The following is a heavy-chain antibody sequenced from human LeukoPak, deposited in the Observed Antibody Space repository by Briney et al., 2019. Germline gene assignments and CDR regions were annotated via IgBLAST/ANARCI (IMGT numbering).Heavy chain of an antibody. D-gene: IGHD3-9*01. CDR3: ARKREKAGGYDILTGYLPQYYYYGMDV. J-gene: IGHJ6*02. CDR1: GYTFTIYG. V-gene: IGHV1-18*01. CDR2: ISAYNGNT. Sequence: ASVKVSCKASGYTFTIYGISWVRQAPGQGLEWMGWISAYNGNTNYAQKLQGRVTMTTDTSTSAAYMELRSLRSDDTAVYYCARKREKAGGYDILTGYLPQYYYYGMDVWGQGTTVTVSS.